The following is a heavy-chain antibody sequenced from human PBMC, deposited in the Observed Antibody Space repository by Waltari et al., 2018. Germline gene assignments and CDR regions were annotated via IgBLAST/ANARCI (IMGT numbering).Heavy chain of an antibody. CDR1: GFTFNKNN. V-gene: IGHV3-30*02. D-gene: IGHD1-26*01. J-gene: IGHJ3*01. CDR2: ILYDGSDD. Sequence: QMYLVESGGTVVQPGTSLTLSCAASGFTFNKNNMHWVRQAPGKGLEWVSFILYDGSDDSYADSVKGRFTISIDNSKHTIFLQMIGLKVEDTAVYFCAKDSGSGGYAFDVWGQGTMVTVSS. CDR3: AKDSGSGGYAFDV.